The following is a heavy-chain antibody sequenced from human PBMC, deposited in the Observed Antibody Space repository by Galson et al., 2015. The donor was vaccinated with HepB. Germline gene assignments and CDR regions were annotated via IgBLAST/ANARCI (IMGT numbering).Heavy chain of an antibody. CDR2: IRSKANSYAT. CDR1: GFTFSGSA. CDR3: TRQRGVGATTPAVAYGMDV. V-gene: IGHV3-73*01. J-gene: IGHJ6*02. D-gene: IGHD1-26*01. Sequence: SLRLSCAASGFTFSGSAMHWVRQASGKGLEWVGRIRSKANSYATAYAASVKGRFTISRDDSKNTAYLQINSLKTEDTAVYYCTRQRGVGATTPAVAYGMDVWGQGTTVTVSS.